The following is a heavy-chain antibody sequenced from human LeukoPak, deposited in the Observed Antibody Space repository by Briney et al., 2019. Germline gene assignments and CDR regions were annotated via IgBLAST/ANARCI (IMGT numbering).Heavy chain of an antibody. Sequence: GSLRLSCAASGFTFSSYWMSWVRQXPGKXXXXXXNIKQDGSEKYYVDSVKGRFTXSRDNAKNSLYLQMNSLRAEDTAVYYCASSSGGSWNDAFDIWGQGTMVTVSS. CDR1: GFTFSSYW. CDR3: ASSSGGSWNDAFDI. V-gene: IGHV3-7*01. D-gene: IGHD2-15*01. J-gene: IGHJ3*02. CDR2: IKQDGSEK.